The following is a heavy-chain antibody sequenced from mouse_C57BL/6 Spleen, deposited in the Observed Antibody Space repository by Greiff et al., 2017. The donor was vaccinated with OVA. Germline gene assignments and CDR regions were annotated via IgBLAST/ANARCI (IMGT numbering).Heavy chain of an antibody. D-gene: IGHD6-1*01. CDR3: ARTSDPGFAY. Sequence: QVQLKQSGAELVRPGTSVKVSCKASGYAFTNYLIEWVKQRPGQGLEWIGVINPGSGGTNYNEKFKGKATLTADKSSSTAYMQLSSLTSEDSAVYFCARTSDPGFAYWGQGTLVTVSA. V-gene: IGHV1-54*01. J-gene: IGHJ3*01. CDR1: GYAFTNYL. CDR2: INPGSGGT.